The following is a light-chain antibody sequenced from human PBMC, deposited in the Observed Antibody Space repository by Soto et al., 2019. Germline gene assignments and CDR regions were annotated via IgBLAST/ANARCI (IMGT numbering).Light chain of an antibody. J-gene: IGLJ1*01. CDR1: SSDVGGYDF. CDR2: EGT. V-gene: IGLV2-14*01. CDR3: YSYTGNSLYV. Sequence: QSALTQPASVSGSPGQSITISCTGTSSDVGGYDFVSWYQHHPGKASKLMVFEGTNRPSGVSDRFSGSKSGNTASLTISGLQVEDEADYYCYSYTGNSLYVFGPGTKLTVL.